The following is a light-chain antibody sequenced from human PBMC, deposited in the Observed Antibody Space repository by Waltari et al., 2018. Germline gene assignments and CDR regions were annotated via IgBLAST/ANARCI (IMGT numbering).Light chain of an antibody. CDR3: QTWGTGTHVV. CDR2: LNSDGSH. V-gene: IGLV4-69*01. CDR1: SGHSSYA. Sequence: QPELTQSPSASASLGASVKLTCILSSGHSSYAIAWHQQQPQKGPRYLMKLNSDGSHNKGDGIPDRFAGSSSGAERYRPISSLQSEDEADYYCQTWGTGTHVVFGGGTKLTVL. J-gene: IGLJ2*01.